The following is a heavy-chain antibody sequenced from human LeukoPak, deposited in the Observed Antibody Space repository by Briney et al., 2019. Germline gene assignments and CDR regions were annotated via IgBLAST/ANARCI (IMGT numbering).Heavy chain of an antibody. J-gene: IGHJ3*02. Sequence: GGSLRLSCAASGFTFSSHSMNWVRQAPGKGLEWVSSISSSSSYIYYADSVKGRFTTSRDNAKNSLYLQMNSLRAEDTAVYYCARDMRDAGITMIVVGAFDIWGQGTMVTVSS. CDR1: GFTFSSHS. V-gene: IGHV3-21*01. CDR2: ISSSSSYI. D-gene: IGHD3-22*01. CDR3: ARDMRDAGITMIVVGAFDI.